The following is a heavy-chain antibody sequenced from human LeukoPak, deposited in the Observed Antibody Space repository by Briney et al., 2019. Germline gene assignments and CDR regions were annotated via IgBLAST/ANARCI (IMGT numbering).Heavy chain of an antibody. D-gene: IGHD4-23*01. CDR2: IWYDGSNT. CDR1: GFTSKHYG. J-gene: IGHJ5*02. Sequence: GRSLRLSCGASGFTSKHYGMHWVRQAPGKGLEGVAVIWYDGSNTFYADSVKGRFTISRDNSNNTLYLQVNSLRAEDTAVYYCARDLYGGNSASWVDLWGQGTLVTVSS. V-gene: IGHV3-33*01. CDR3: ARDLYGGNSASWVDL.